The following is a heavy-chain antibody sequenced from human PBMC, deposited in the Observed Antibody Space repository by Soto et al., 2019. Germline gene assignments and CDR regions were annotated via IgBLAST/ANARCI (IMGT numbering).Heavy chain of an antibody. J-gene: IGHJ4*02. CDR1: GFSVSNYG. V-gene: IGHV3-33*01. Sequence: QVQLVESGGGVVQPGRSLRLSCAASGFSVSNYGMHWVRQAPGKGLEWVAYIWSDGTTKYYMDSVKGRFTISRDNSKNDVFMHMDSLRAEDTAVYYCVRDGDFCNWNCDYWGQGTLVTVSS. D-gene: IGHD1-1*01. CDR3: VRDGDFCNWNCDY. CDR2: IWSDGTTK.